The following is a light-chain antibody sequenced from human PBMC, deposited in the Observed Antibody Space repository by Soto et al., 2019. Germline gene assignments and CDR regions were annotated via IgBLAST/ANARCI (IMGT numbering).Light chain of an antibody. CDR2: DVT. Sequence: QSALTRPPSASGSPGQSVTISCIGTSGDVGGYNYVSWYQQHPGIAPKLLIYDVTKRPSGVPDRFSGSKSGNTASLTVSGLQAEDEADYYCSSYTGSNSWVFGGGTKLTVL. J-gene: IGLJ3*02. CDR3: SSYTGSNSWV. V-gene: IGLV2-8*01. CDR1: SGDVGGYNY.